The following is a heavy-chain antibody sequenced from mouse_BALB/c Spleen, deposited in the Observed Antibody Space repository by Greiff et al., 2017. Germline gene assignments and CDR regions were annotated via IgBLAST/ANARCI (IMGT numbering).Heavy chain of an antibody. V-gene: IGHV1-69*02. CDR3: ARSIYYGNSYAMDY. CDR2: IDPSDSET. J-gene: IGHJ4*01. CDR1: GYTFTSYW. Sequence: VQLQQPGAELVKPGAPVKLSCKASGYTFTSYWMNWVKQRPGRGLEWIGRIDPSDSETHYNQKFKDKATLTVDKSSSTAYIQLSSLTSEDSAVYYCARSIYYGNSYAMDYWGQGTSVTVSS. D-gene: IGHD2-1*01.